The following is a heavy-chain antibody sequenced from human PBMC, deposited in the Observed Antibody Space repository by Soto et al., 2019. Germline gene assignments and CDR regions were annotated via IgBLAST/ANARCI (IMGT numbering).Heavy chain of an antibody. Sequence: QVQLVESGGGLVKPGGSMRLSCAASGFTFSDHYMSWIRQAPGKGLEWVSYISDSGKTIYYADSVKGRFTISRDNARNSLYLQMNRLRDEDTAVYYCARPGPNYDDYIDYWGQGTLVTVSS. J-gene: IGHJ4*02. CDR2: ISDSGKTI. CDR3: ARPGPNYDDYIDY. D-gene: IGHD5-12*01. V-gene: IGHV3-11*01. CDR1: GFTFSDHY.